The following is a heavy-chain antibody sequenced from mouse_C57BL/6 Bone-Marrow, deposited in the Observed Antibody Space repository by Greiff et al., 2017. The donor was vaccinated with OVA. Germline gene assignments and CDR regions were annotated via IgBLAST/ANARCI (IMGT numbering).Heavy chain of an antibody. J-gene: IGHJ4*01. CDR2: ISSGGSYT. Sequence: EVHLVESGGDLVKPGGSLKLSCAASGFTFSSYGMSWVRQTPDKRLEWVATISSGGSYTYYPDSVKGRFTISRDNAKNTLYLQMSRLKSEDTAMYYCARRRGMDYWGQGTSVTVSS. V-gene: IGHV5-6*01. CDR3: ARRRGMDY. CDR1: GFTFSSYG.